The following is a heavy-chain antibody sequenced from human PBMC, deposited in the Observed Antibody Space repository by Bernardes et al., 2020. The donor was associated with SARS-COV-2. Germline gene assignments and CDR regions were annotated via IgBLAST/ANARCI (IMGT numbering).Heavy chain of an antibody. CDR1: GFTFSSDT. Sequence: GGSLRLSCVASGFTFSSDTMNWVRQAPGKGLEWVPSISSSSRFISYTDAVKGRFTISRDNAKNSLYLQVNSLRAEDSAVYYCARGSVESDFWSGYYGIDYWGQGTLLTVSS. V-gene: IGHV3-21*01. J-gene: IGHJ4*02. CDR2: ISSSSRFI. CDR3: ARGSVESDFWSGYYGIDY. D-gene: IGHD3-3*01.